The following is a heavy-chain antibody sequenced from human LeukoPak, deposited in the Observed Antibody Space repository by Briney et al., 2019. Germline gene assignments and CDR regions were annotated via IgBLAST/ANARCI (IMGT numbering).Heavy chain of an antibody. CDR3: ARDGYNDAFDI. CDR2: INHSGST. D-gene: IGHD5-24*01. V-gene: IGHV4-34*01. J-gene: IGHJ3*02. Sequence: SETLSLTCAVYGGSFSGYYWSWIRQPPGKGLEWIGEINHSGSTNYNPSLKSRVTISVDTSKNQFSLKLSSVTAADTAVYYCARDGYNDAFDIWGQGTMVTVSS. CDR1: GGSFSGYY.